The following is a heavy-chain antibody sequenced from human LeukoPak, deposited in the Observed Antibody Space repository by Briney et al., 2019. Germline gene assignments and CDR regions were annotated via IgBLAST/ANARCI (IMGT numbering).Heavy chain of an antibody. V-gene: IGHV4-39*07. CDR1: GGSISSSGYY. CDR3: ARVGYCSGGSCPKAFDI. CDR2: IYYSGST. J-gene: IGHJ3*02. Sequence: SETLSLTCTVSGGSISSSGYYWGWIRQPPGKGLEWIGSIYYSGSTYYNPSLKSRVTISVDTSKNQFSLKLSSVTAADTAVYYCARVGYCSGGSCPKAFDIWGQGTMVTVSS. D-gene: IGHD2-15*01.